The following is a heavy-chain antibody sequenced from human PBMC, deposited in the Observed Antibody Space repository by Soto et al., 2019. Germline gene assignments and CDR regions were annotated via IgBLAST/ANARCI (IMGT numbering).Heavy chain of an antibody. J-gene: IGHJ6*02. Sequence: QVQLVQSGAEVKKPGASVKVSCKASGYTFTSYGISWVRQAPGQGLEWMGWISAYNGNTNYAQKFQGRVTMTTDTSTSTAYMELRSLRSDXXAXXXXXXXXXXXXXXXXXXYGMDVWGQGTTVTVXS. CDR3: XXXXXXXXXXXXXXYGMDV. V-gene: IGHV1-18*01. CDR1: GYTFTSYG. CDR2: ISAYNGNT.